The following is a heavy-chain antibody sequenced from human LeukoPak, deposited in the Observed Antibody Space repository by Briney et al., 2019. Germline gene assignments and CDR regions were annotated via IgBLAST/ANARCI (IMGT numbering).Heavy chain of an antibody. CDR2: SKYDGSTK. D-gene: IGHD2/OR15-2a*01. CDR1: GFTFSTYA. CDR3: ARSDYFHN. J-gene: IGHJ3*01. V-gene: IGHV3-74*01. Sequence: GGSLRLSCAASGFTFSTYAVNWVRQAPGKGLMWVSQSKYDGSTKSYAASVRGRFTISRDNAKNTLYLHMDSLRAEDTAVYYCARSDYFHNWGQGTMVVVSA.